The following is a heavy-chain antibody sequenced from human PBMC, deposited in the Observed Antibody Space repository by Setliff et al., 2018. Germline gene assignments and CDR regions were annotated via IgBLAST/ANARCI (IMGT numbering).Heavy chain of an antibody. CDR2: IIPVVGTP. CDR3: AREAPGYNYNDYFDY. D-gene: IGHD5-12*01. Sequence: SVKVSCKASGGILRSYSLNWVRQAPGQGLEWMGGIIPVVGTPNYAQKFQGRVTISTDESTTTSYMELSSLRSEDTAVYYCAREAPGYNYNDYFDYWGQGTLVTVSS. J-gene: IGHJ4*02. CDR1: GGILRSYS. V-gene: IGHV1-69*05.